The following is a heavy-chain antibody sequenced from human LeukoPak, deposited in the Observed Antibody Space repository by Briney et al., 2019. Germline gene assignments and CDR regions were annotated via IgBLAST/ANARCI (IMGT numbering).Heavy chain of an antibody. Sequence: SETLSLTCTVSGGSISSGGYYWSWIRQHPGKGLEWIGYIYYSGSTYYNPSLKSRVTISVDTSKNQFSLKLSSVTAADTAVYYCARADCSNSGQNDYWGQGTLVTVSS. V-gene: IGHV4-31*03. CDR1: GGSISSGGYY. CDR3: ARADCSNSGQNDY. D-gene: IGHD4-11*01. J-gene: IGHJ4*02. CDR2: IYYSGST.